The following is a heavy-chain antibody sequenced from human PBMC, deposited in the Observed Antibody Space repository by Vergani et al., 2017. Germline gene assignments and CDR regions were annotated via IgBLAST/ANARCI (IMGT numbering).Heavy chain of an antibody. CDR1: GFTFSSYS. V-gene: IGHV3-21*01. CDR2: ISSSSSYI. J-gene: IGHJ3*02. CDR3: AVASSVVPFDI. D-gene: IGHD2-2*01. Sequence: EVQLVESGGGLVKPGGSLRLSCAASGFTFSSYSMNWVRQAPGKGLEWVSSISSSSSYIYYEDSVKGRFTISRDNAKNSLYLQMNSLRAEDTAVYYCAVASSVVPFDIWGQGTMVTVSS.